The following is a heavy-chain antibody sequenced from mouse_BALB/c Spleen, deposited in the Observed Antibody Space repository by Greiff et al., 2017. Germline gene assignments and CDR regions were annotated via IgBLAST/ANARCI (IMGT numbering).Heavy chain of an antibody. Sequence: EVKVEESGGGLVKPGGSLKLSCAASGFTFSSYAMSWVRQTPEKRLEWVASISSGGSTYYPDSVKGRFTISRDNARNILYLQMSSLRSEDTAMYYCARIGDYDLYYAMDDWGQGTSVTVSS. CDR1: GFTFSSYA. CDR2: ISSGGST. D-gene: IGHD2-4*01. CDR3: ARIGDYDLYYAMDD. V-gene: IGHV5-6-5*01. J-gene: IGHJ4*01.